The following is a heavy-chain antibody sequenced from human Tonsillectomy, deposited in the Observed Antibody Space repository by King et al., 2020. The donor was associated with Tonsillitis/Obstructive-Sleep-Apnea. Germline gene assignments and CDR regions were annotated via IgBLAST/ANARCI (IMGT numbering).Heavy chain of an antibody. CDR2: IIPIFGTA. CDR3: ARDTPYYYGSGSYSD. D-gene: IGHD3-10*01. Sequence: QLVQSGAEVKKPGSSVKVSCKASGGTFSSYAISWVRQAPGQGLEWMGGIIPIFGTAKHAQKFQGRVTITADESTSPAYMELSSLRSEDTAVYYCARDTPYYYGSGSYSDWGQGTLVTVSS. V-gene: IGHV1-69*01. CDR1: GGTFSSYA. J-gene: IGHJ4*02.